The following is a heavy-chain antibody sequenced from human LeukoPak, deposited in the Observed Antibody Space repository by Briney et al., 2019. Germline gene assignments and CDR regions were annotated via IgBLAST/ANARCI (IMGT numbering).Heavy chain of an antibody. V-gene: IGHV4-34*01. D-gene: IGHD3-3*01. Sequence: SETLSLTCTVSGGSISSYYWSWIRQPPGKGLEWIGEINHSGSTNYNPSLKSRVTISVDTSKNQFSLKLSSVTAADTAVYYCARAPEYYDFWSGYYHWFDPWGQGTLVTVSS. CDR2: INHSGST. CDR3: ARAPEYYDFWSGYYHWFDP. CDR1: GGSISSYY. J-gene: IGHJ5*02.